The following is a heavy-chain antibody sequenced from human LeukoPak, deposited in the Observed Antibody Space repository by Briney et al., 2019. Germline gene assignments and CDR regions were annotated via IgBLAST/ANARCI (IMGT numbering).Heavy chain of an antibody. J-gene: IGHJ4*02. V-gene: IGHV3-21*01. CDR2: ISSSSSYI. D-gene: IGHD2-15*01. CDR3: ARDAQDCSGGTCYSETVYYFDH. Sequence: PGGSLRLSCAASVFSFSSYSMNWVRQAPGKGLEWVSSISSSSSYIYYADSVKGRFTISRDNAKNSLYLQMSSLRAEDTAVYYCARDAQDCSGGTCYSETVYYFDHWGQGTLVTVSS. CDR1: VFSFSSYS.